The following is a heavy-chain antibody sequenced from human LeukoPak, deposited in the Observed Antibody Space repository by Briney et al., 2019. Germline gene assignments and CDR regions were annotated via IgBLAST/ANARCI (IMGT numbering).Heavy chain of an antibody. V-gene: IGHV3-30-3*01. Sequence: RGSLRLSCAASGFTFSSYAMHWVRQAPGKGLEWVAVISYDGSNKYYADSVKGRFTISRDNSKNTLYLQMNSLRAEDTAVYYCARGQRDGYNWRGDYWGQGTLVTVSS. J-gene: IGHJ4*02. CDR2: ISYDGSNK. CDR3: ARGQRDGYNWRGDY. D-gene: IGHD5-24*01. CDR1: GFTFSSYA.